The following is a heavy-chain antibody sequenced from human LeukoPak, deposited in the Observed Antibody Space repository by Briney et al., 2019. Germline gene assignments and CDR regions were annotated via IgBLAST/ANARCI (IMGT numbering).Heavy chain of an antibody. D-gene: IGHD5-18*01. Sequence: SENLSLTCTVSGGSISSGGYYWSWIRQHPGKVLEWIGYIYYSGSTYYNPSLKSRVTISVDTSKNQFSLKLSSVTAADTAVYYCARVSRIQLWSSGFDYWGQGTLVTVSS. V-gene: IGHV4-31*03. CDR3: ARVSRIQLWSSGFDY. CDR2: IYYSGST. CDR1: GGSISSGGYY. J-gene: IGHJ4*02.